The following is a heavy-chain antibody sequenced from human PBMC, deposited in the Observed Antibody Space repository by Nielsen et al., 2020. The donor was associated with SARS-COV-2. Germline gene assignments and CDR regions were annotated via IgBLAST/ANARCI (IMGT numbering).Heavy chain of an antibody. Sequence: GESLKISCAASGFTFSSYAMNWVRQAPGKGLEWVSYISSSSSTIYYADSVKGRFTISRDNAKNSLYLQMNSLRAEDTAVYYCARARYNWKNNWFDPWGQGTLVTVSS. CDR2: ISSSSSTI. D-gene: IGHD1-20*01. CDR3: ARARYNWKNNWFDP. CDR1: GFTFSSYA. V-gene: IGHV3-48*01. J-gene: IGHJ5*02.